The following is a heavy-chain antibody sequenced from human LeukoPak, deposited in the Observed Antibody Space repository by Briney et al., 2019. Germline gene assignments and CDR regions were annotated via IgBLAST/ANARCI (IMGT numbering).Heavy chain of an antibody. CDR2: SNPNSGDT. CDR3: ARRHFGSGTYVDY. J-gene: IGHJ4*02. CDR1: GYTFTGYY. Sequence: ASVKVSCKASGYTFTGYYMHWVRQAPGQGLEWMGWSNPNSGDTQYAQKFQGRVTMTTDTSMTTAYMELRSLRSDDTAVYYCARRHFGSGTYVDYWGQGTLVTVSS. V-gene: IGHV1-2*02. D-gene: IGHD3-10*01.